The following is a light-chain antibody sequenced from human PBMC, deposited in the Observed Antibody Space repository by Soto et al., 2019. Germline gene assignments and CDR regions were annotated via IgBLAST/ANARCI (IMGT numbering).Light chain of an antibody. CDR2: GTS. V-gene: IGKV3-15*01. J-gene: IGKJ1*01. CDR3: QQYTNSPPWP. Sequence: EIVMTQSPATLSVSPGERATLSCRASQSVGTNLAWYQQKPGQAPRLLIFGTSTRATGIPARFSGSGSGTDFTLTISSVQSDDFAVYYCQQYTNSPPWPFGQGTKVDMK. CDR1: QSVGTN.